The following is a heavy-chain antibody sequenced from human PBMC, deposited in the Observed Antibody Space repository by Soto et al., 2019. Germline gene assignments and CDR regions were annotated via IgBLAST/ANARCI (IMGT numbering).Heavy chain of an antibody. J-gene: IGHJ3*02. CDR2: IIPIFGTA. Sequence: QVQLVPSGAEVKKPGSSVKVSCKASGGTFSSYAISWVRQAPGQGLEWMGGIIPIFGTANYAQKCQGRVTITADESTSTAYMELSRLRSEDTAVYYCARDDSYDPSKAFDIWGQGTMVTVSS. CDR3: ARDDSYDPSKAFDI. CDR1: GGTFSSYA. V-gene: IGHV1-69*01. D-gene: IGHD5-18*01.